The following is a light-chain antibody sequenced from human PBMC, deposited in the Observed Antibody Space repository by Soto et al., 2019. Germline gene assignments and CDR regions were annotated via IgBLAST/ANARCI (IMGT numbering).Light chain of an antibody. CDR2: GAS. CDR1: QSVSGN. V-gene: IGKV3-15*01. CDR3: QQYNTWPPLT. J-gene: IGKJ4*01. Sequence: EIVMTQSPATLSVSPGERATLSCRASQSVSGNLAWYQQKPGQAPRLLIYGASTRATGIPARFSGSGSGTEFTLTISSLHSEEFAVYYCQQYNTWPPLTFGGGTKVEIK.